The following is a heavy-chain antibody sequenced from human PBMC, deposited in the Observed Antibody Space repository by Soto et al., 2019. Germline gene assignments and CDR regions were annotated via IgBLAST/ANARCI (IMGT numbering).Heavy chain of an antibody. J-gene: IGHJ6*02. V-gene: IGHV3-48*02. D-gene: IGHD3-10*01. Sequence: EVQLVESGGGLVQPGGSLRLSCAASGFTFSLYSMSWVRQAPGKGLEWVSYISRSSTGIHYADSVKGRFTISRDDATNSMHLQMNSLRDGDTALYYCPRAVTWGLDVWGQGTTVSISS. CDR1: GFTFSLYS. CDR3: PRAVTWGLDV. CDR2: ISRSSTGI.